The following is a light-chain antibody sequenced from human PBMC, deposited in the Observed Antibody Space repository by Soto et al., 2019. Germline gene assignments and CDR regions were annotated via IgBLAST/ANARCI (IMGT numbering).Light chain of an antibody. V-gene: IGKV3-11*01. CDR3: QQRGNWPLT. CDR2: DAS. CDR1: KTISDY. J-gene: IGKJ4*01. Sequence: EIVWTQSPATLSLSPGERATLSCRASKTISDYLAWYQQKPGQDPRILIYDASKRATGVPARFSGSGSGTDFTLTISSLEPEDLAVYYCQQRGNWPLTFGGGTKVEI.